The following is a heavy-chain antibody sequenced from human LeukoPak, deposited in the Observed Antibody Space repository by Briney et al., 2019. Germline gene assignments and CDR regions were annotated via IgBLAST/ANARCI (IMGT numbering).Heavy chain of an antibody. CDR1: GFTFSGSA. CDR2: IRSKANSYAT. D-gene: IGHD2-21*02. Sequence: PGGSLRLSCAASGFTFSGSAMHWVRQASGKGLEWVGRIRSKANSYATAYAASVEGRFTISRDDSKNTAYLQMNSLKTEDTAVYYCTLILATASDTDYWGQGTLVTVSS. J-gene: IGHJ4*02. CDR3: TLILATASDTDY. V-gene: IGHV3-73*01.